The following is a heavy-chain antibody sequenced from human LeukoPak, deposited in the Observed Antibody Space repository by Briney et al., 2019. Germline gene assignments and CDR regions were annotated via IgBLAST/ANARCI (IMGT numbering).Heavy chain of an antibody. Sequence: ASVNVSCKTSGFTFSAYGIAWVRQAPGHGPEWMGWINNHNGNTHYAQKFQGRITVTTDISTGTASMELRSLKSDDTAVYYCTRGVAVATAYYFDYWGRGTLVTVAS. V-gene: IGHV1-18*01. CDR2: INNHNGNT. J-gene: IGHJ4*02. CDR3: TRGVAVATAYYFDY. CDR1: GFTFSAYG. D-gene: IGHD4-23*01.